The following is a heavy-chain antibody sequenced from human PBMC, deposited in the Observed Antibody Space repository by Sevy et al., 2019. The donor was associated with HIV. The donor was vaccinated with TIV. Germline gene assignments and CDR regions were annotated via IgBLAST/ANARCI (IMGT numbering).Heavy chain of an antibody. CDR1: GFTFTNYW. CDR3: AREVGGDNWRPYYFDS. V-gene: IGHV3-7*01. J-gene: IGHJ4*02. CDR2: IKQDESEK. D-gene: IGHD5-12*01. Sequence: GGSLRLSCVASGFTFTNYWISWVRQTPGKGLEWVATIKQDESEKYYLNSVKGRFAISRDNGKKSVSLQMNGLSAEDTALYYCAREVGGDNWRPYYFDSWGQGTLVTVSS.